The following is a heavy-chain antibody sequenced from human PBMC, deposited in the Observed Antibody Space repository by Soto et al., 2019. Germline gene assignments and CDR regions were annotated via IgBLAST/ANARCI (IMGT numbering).Heavy chain of an antibody. CDR3: AREKIVVVPAAPSHWFDP. CDR1: GGSISSFY. V-gene: IGHV4-59*01. Sequence: SETLSLTXTVSGGSISSFYWSWIRQPPGKGLEWIGYIYYSGSTNYNPSLKSRVTISVDTSKNQFSLKLSSVTAADTAVYYCAREKIVVVPAAPSHWFDPWGQGTLVTVSS. J-gene: IGHJ5*02. CDR2: IYYSGST. D-gene: IGHD2-2*01.